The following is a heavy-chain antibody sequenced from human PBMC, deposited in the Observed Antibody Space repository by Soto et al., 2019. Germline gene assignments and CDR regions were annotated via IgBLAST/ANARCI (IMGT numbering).Heavy chain of an antibody. CDR1: GGTFSSYA. J-gene: IGHJ5*02. Sequence: QMQLVQSGAEVKKPGSSVKVSCKASGGTFSSYAISWVRQAPGQGLEWIGGIIPIFGTAKYAEKFQGRVTITADESTSTAYMELSSLRSEDTAVYYCARETISIAANWFDPWGQGTLVTVSS. D-gene: IGHD6-6*01. CDR2: IIPIFGTA. V-gene: IGHV1-69*01. CDR3: ARETISIAANWFDP.